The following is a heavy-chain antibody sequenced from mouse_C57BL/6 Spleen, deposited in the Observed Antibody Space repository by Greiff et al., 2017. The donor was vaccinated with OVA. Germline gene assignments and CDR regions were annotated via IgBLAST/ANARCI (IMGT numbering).Heavy chain of an antibody. Sequence: QVTLKESGPGILQPSQTLSLTCSFSGFSLSSFGMGVGWLRPPSGKGLEWLAHIWWDDDKYYNPALKSRLTISKDTSKNQVFLKIANVDTADTATNYCARIEGQLSGDAMDYWGQGTSVTVSS. CDR2: IWWDDDK. CDR1: GFSLSSFGMG. V-gene: IGHV8-8*01. J-gene: IGHJ4*01. D-gene: IGHD3-2*02. CDR3: ARIEGQLSGDAMDY.